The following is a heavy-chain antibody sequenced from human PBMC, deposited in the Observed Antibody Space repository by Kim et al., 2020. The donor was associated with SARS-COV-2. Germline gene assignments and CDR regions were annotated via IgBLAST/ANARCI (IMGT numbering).Heavy chain of an antibody. CDR1: GGTFSSYA. CDR3: ARGARAIVATITRSPPPTQGRAFDY. D-gene: IGHD5-12*01. Sequence: SVKVSCKASGGTFSSYAISWVRQAPGQGLEWMGGIIPIFGTANYAQKFQGRVTITADESTSTAYMELSSLRSEDTAVYYCARGARAIVATITRSPPPTQGRAFDYWGQGTLVTVSS. V-gene: IGHV1-69*13. CDR2: IIPIFGTA. J-gene: IGHJ4*02.